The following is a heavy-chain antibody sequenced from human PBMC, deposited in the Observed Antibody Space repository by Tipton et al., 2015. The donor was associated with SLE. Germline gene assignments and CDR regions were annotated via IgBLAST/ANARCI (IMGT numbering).Heavy chain of an antibody. V-gene: IGHV4-59*08. D-gene: IGHD2-8*01. Sequence: TLSLTCSVSGGSISAYYWSWIRQPPGKGLEWIGYVYYSGSTNYNPSLKSRVTISVDTSKNHFSLRLNSVTAADTAVYYCARGMLTWRGAILGVDVWGQGTTVNVSS. J-gene: IGHJ6*02. CDR3: ARGMLTWRGAILGVDV. CDR2: VYYSGST. CDR1: GGSISAYY.